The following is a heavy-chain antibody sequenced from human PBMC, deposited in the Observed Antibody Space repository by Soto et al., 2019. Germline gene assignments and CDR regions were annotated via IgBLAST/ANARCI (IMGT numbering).Heavy chain of an antibody. Sequence: PSETLSLTCAVYGGSFSGYYWSWIRQPPGKGLEWIGEIKYDGSTNYHPSLKSRVTISLYTSKNQFSLQLSSVTAADTAVYYCARGVYYYDDTGSPWGQGTLVTVSS. CDR2: IKYDGST. V-gene: IGHV4-34*01. J-gene: IGHJ5*02. CDR3: ARGVYYYDDTGSP. D-gene: IGHD3-22*01. CDR1: GGSFSGYY.